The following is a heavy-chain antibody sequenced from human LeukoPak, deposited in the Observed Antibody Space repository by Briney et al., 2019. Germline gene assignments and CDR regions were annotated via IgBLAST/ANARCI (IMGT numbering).Heavy chain of an antibody. Sequence: GGSLRLSCAASGFTFSDYYMSWIRQAPGKGLEWVSYISSSGSTIYYADSVKGRFTISRDNAKNSLYLQMNSPRAEDTAVYYCARRAVTKVYYYYMDVWGKGTTVTVSS. V-gene: IGHV3-11*01. CDR3: ARRAVTKVYYYYMDV. CDR2: ISSSGSTI. CDR1: GFTFSDYY. J-gene: IGHJ6*03. D-gene: IGHD4-11*01.